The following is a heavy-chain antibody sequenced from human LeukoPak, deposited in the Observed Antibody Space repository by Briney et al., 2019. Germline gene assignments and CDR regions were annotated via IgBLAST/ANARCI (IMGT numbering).Heavy chain of an antibody. J-gene: IGHJ1*01. CDR2: IKPDGSEK. CDR1: GLTFSKYW. D-gene: IGHD1-26*01. CDR3: ATVKWELGVFQH. Sequence: GGSLRLSCAASGLTFSKYWMSWVRQAPGKGLEWVATIKPDGSEKYYVDSVKGRFTLSRDNAKNSLYLQVNSLRAEDTAVYRCATVKWELGVFQHWGQGTLVTVSS. V-gene: IGHV3-7*01.